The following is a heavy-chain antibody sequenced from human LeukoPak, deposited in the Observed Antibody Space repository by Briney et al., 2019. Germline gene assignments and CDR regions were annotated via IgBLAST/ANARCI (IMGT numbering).Heavy chain of an antibody. D-gene: IGHD1-1*01. V-gene: IGHV4-4*07. J-gene: IGHJ4*02. Sequence: SETLSLTCTVSGDSISGYYWSWVRQPAGKGLEWIGRIYASGSINYKPSLTSRVTMSVDTSKSQFSLKLSSVTAADTAVYYCARETAELGRSFDYWGQGALVTVSS. CDR3: ARETAELGRSFDY. CDR2: IYASGSI. CDR1: GDSISGYY.